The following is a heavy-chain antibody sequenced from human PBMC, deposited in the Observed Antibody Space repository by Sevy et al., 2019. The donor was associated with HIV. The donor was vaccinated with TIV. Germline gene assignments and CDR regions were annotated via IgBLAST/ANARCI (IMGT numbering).Heavy chain of an antibody. CDR2: IGYDGSNK. D-gene: IGHD2-8*01. J-gene: IGHJ4*02. CDR3: ARDPRMYGDYLLAYFDY. CDR1: GFAPSTYG. Sequence: GGSLRLSCAASGFAPSTYGMHWVRQAPGKGLVWVAVIGYDGSNKYYADSVKGRFSISRDNSRNTLFLQMDSLRAEDTAVYYCARDPRMYGDYLLAYFDYWGQGTLVTVSS. V-gene: IGHV3-33*01.